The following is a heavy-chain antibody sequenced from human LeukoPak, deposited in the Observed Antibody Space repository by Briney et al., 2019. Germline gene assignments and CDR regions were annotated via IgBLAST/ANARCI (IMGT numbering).Heavy chain of an antibody. V-gene: IGHV3-7*01. J-gene: IGHJ3*02. CDR1: GFIFSSYW. D-gene: IGHD3-9*01. CDR2: IKDDGNEQ. CDR3: ARDPYLDAFDM. Sequence: TGGSLRLSCVASGFIFSSYWMSWVRQAPGKGLEWVANIKDDGNEQYYVDSVRGRFTIFRDNAKNSLYLQMNSLRVEDTAMYYCARDPYLDAFDMWGQGTMVTVSS.